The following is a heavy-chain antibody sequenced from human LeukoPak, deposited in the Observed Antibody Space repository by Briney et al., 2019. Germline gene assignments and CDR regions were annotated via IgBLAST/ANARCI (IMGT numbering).Heavy chain of an antibody. CDR3: ASSDGYNYLHWFDP. J-gene: IGHJ5*02. D-gene: IGHD5-24*01. CDR1: GDSISSYY. V-gene: IGHV4-59*01. CDR2: IYYSGST. Sequence: PSETLSLTCIVSGDSISSYYWSWIRQPPGKGLEWIGYIYYSGSTNYNPSLKSRVTISVDTSKNQFSLKLSSVTAADTAVYYCASSDGYNYLHWFDPWGQGTLVTVSS.